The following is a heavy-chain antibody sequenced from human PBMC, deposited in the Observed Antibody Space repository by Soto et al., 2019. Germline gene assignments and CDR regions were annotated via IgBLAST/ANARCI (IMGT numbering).Heavy chain of an antibody. CDR2: VYYSGTA. Sequence: SETLSLTCTVSCGSISSGSYYWAWIRQPPGEGLDWIGNVYYSGTAYYNPSLKSRITISVDTSKNQFSLKLNSVTAADTAVYYCARHYPFGSGSYSPYYFDSWGQGTLVTVSS. D-gene: IGHD3-10*01. V-gene: IGHV4-39*01. CDR1: CGSISSGSYY. CDR3: ARHYPFGSGSYSPYYFDS. J-gene: IGHJ4*02.